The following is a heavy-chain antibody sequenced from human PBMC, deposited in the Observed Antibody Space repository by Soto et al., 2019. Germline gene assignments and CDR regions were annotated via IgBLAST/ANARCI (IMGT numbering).Heavy chain of an antibody. J-gene: IGHJ4*02. D-gene: IGHD1-26*01. CDR3: ARIYSGSRLDY. Sequence: ASVKVSCKASGYTFTNYYMHWVRQAPGQGLEWMGMINPRGGRTTYPQKFQGRVTMTTDTSTSTVYMELSSLRSDDTAVYYCARIYSGSRLDYWGQGTLVTVSS. CDR1: GYTFTNYY. V-gene: IGHV1-46*01. CDR2: INPRGGRT.